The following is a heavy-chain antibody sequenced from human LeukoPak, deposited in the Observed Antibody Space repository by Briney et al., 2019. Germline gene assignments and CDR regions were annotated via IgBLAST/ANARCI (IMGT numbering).Heavy chain of an antibody. V-gene: IGHV5-51*01. D-gene: IGHD6-19*01. CDR2: IYPGDSDT. Sequence: GESLKISCRGSGYSFTSYWIGWVRQMPGKGLEWMGIIYPGDSDTRYSPSFQGQVTISADKSISTAYLQWSSLKASDTAMYYCARHPYSSGDGFDIWGQGTMVTVSS. CDR3: ARHPYSSGDGFDI. J-gene: IGHJ3*02. CDR1: GYSFTSYW.